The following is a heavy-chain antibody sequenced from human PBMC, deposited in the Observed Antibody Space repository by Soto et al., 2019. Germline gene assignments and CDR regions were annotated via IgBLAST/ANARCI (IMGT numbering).Heavy chain of an antibody. J-gene: IGHJ5*02. Sequence: GGSLRLSCAASGFTFSSYAMSWVRQAPGKGLEWVSAISGSGGSTYYADSVKGRFTISRDNSKNTLYLQMNSLRAEDTAVYYCAKVNPMYYDFWSGPTGFDPWGQGTLVTISS. D-gene: IGHD3-3*01. CDR1: GFTFSSYA. CDR2: ISGSGGST. CDR3: AKVNPMYYDFWSGPTGFDP. V-gene: IGHV3-23*01.